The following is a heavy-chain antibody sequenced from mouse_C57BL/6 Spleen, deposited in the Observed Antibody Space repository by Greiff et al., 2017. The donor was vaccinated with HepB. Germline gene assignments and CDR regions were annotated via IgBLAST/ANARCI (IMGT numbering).Heavy chain of an antibody. CDR2: INPGSGGT. CDR3: VYYYGSSYDWYFDV. D-gene: IGHD1-1*01. V-gene: IGHV1-54*01. Sequence: VQLQQSGAELVRPGPSVKVSCKASGYAFTNYLIEWVKQRPGQGLEWIGVINPGSGGTNYNEKFKGKATLTADKSSSTAYMQLSSLTSEDSAVYFCVYYYGSSYDWYFDVWGTGTTVTVSS. J-gene: IGHJ1*03. CDR1: GYAFTNYL.